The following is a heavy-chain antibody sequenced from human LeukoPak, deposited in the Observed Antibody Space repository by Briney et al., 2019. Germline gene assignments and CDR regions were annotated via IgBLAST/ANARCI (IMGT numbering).Heavy chain of an antibody. CDR2: IRSKANNYAT. CDR3: SAGPSGWTEFFRH. J-gene: IGHJ1*01. V-gene: IGHV3-73*01. D-gene: IGHD6-19*01. Sequence: GGSLRLSCAAPAFTLSDFTMHWVRQASGKGLKWVARIRSKANNYATEYGASVKGRFTISRDDAKNTAYLQMNSLKTEDTAIYYCSAGPSGWTEFFRHWGQGTLVTVSS. CDR1: AFTLSDFT.